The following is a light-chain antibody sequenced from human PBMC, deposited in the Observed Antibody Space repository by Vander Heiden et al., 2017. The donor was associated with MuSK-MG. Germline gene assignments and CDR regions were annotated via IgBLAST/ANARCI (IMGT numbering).Light chain of an antibody. CDR1: SSNIGNNY. V-gene: IGLV1-51*01. Sequence: VLTQPPSVSAVPGQKVTISCSGSSSNIGNNYVSWYQQLPGTAPKLLIYDNNKRPSGIPDRFSGSKSGTSATLGITGLQTGDEADYYCGTWDSSLSAGPWVFGGGTKLTVL. CDR3: GTWDSSLSAGPWV. CDR2: DNN. J-gene: IGLJ3*02.